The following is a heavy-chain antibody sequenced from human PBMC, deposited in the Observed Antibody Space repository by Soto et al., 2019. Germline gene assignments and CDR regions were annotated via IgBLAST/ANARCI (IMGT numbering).Heavy chain of an antibody. CDR3: AKDGGMAAAAGTSYYYYGMDV. V-gene: IGHV3-23*01. J-gene: IGHJ6*02. CDR2: ISGSGGST. D-gene: IGHD6-13*01. CDR1: GFTFSSYA. Sequence: EVQLLESGGGLVQPGGSLRLSCAASGFTFSSYAMSWVRQAQGKGLEWVSAISGSGGSTYYADSVKGRFTISRDNSKNTLYLQMNSLRAEDTAVYYCAKDGGMAAAAGTSYYYYGMDVWGQGTTVTVSS.